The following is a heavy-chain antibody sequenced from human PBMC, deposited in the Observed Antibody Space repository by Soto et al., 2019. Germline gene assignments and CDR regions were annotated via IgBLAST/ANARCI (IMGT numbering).Heavy chain of an antibody. CDR1: GGSISSYY. D-gene: IGHD3-3*01. CDR3: ARSTRFGVVTRWFDP. J-gene: IGHJ5*02. CDR2: IYYSGST. Sequence: PSETLSLTCTVSGGSISSYYWSWIRQPPGKGLEWIGYIYYSGSTNYNPSLKSRVTISVDTSKNQFSLKLSSVTAADTAVYYCARSTRFGVVTRWFDPWGQGTLVTVSS. V-gene: IGHV4-59*08.